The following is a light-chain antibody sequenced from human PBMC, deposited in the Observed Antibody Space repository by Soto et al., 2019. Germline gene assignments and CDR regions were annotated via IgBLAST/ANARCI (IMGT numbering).Light chain of an antibody. CDR1: QSVGGN. Sequence: ETVMTQSPVTLSVSPRERATLSCRASQSVGGNVAWYQQKPGQAPRLLMYATATRATGIPARFSGSGSGTEFTLTISSLQSEDSAVYFCQQYSDWPPYTFGQGTKLEIK. V-gene: IGKV3-15*01. J-gene: IGKJ2*01. CDR3: QQYSDWPPYT. CDR2: ATA.